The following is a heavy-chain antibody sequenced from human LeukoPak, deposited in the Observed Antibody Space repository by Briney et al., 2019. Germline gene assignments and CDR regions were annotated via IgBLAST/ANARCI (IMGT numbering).Heavy chain of an antibody. CDR3: AKDGSSGWYTHYYYYMDV. D-gene: IGHD6-19*01. CDR1: GFTFSSYA. Sequence: GGSLRLSCAASGFTFSSYAMHWVRQAPGKGLEWVAFIRYDGSNKYYADSAKGRFTISRDNSKNTLYLQMNSLRAEDTAVYYCAKDGSSGWYTHYYYYMDVWGKGTTVTVSS. CDR2: IRYDGSNK. V-gene: IGHV3-30*02. J-gene: IGHJ6*03.